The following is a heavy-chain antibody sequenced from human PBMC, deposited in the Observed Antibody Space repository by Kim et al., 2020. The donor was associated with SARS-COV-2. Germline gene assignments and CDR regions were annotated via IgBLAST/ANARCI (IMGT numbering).Heavy chain of an antibody. V-gene: IGHV3-21*04. CDR3: TRLLNGHFNY. CDR1: GFPFSDYS. D-gene: IGHD2-8*01. CDR2: INSNSGQI. Sequence: GGSLRISCAASGFPFSDYSMSWGRQAPGRGLEWVSSINSNSGQIYYADSVKGRFTNSRDNAKNSLYLQMDSLRAEDTAIYYCTRLLNGHFNYLGQGVLVTVSS. J-gene: IGHJ4*02.